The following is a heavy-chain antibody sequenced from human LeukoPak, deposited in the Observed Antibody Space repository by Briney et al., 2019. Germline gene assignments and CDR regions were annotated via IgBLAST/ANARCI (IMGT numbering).Heavy chain of an antibody. D-gene: IGHD5-18*01. V-gene: IGHV4-59*01. CDR1: GGSISSYY. CDR3: ARGDRQLWFPMGY. J-gene: IGHJ4*02. CDR2: IYYSGST. Sequence: SETLSLTCTVSGGSISSYYWSWIRQPSGKGLEWIGYIYYSGSTNYNPSLKSRVTISVDTSKNQFSLKLSSVTAADTAVYYCARGDRQLWFPMGYWGQGTLVTVSS.